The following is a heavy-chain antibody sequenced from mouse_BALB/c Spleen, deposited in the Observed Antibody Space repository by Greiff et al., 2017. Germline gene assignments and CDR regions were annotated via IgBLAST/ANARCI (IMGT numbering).Heavy chain of an antibody. CDR3: ARDRYDGGALYAMDD. Sequence: LVKTGASVKISCKASGYSFTGYYMHWVKQSHGKSLEWIGYISCYNGATSYNQKFKGKATFTVDTSSSTAYMQFNSLTSEDSAVYYCARDRYDGGALYAMDDWGQGTSVTVSS. D-gene: IGHD2-14*01. CDR2: ISCYNGAT. J-gene: IGHJ4*01. CDR1: GYSFTGYY. V-gene: IGHV1S34*01.